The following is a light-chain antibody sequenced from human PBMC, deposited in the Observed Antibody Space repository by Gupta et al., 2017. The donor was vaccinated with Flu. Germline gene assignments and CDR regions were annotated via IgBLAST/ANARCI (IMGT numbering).Light chain of an antibody. J-gene: IGLJ2*01. CDR2: QDS. V-gene: IGLV3-1*01. CDR1: KVGDKY. CDR3: QAWDNSTASHVV. Sequence: SYEPIQPPSVSVSPGQTASINCSGDKVGDKYACWYQQQPGQSPVLVIYQDSKRPSGIPERFSGSNSGNTATLTISGTQAMDEADYYCQAWDNSTASHVVFGGGTKLTVL.